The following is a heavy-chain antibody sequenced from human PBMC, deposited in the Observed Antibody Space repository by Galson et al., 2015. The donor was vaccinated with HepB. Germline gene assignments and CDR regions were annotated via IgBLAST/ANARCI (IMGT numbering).Heavy chain of an antibody. CDR2: MNPNSGNT. J-gene: IGHJ5*02. V-gene: IGHV1-8*01. CDR3: ARGLAVTTFSWFDP. D-gene: IGHD4-11*01. CDR1: GYTFTSYD. Sequence: SVKVSCKASGYTFTSYDINWVRQATGQGLEWMGWMNPNSGNTGYAQKFQGRVTMTRNTSISTAYMELSSLRSEDTAVYYCARGLAVTTFSWFDPWGQGTLVTVSS.